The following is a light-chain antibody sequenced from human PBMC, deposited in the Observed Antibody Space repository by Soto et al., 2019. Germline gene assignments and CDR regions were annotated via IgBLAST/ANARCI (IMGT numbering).Light chain of an antibody. V-gene: IGLV2-11*01. CDR2: DVY. Sequence: QSALTQPRSVSGSPGQSVTISCTGTSSDVGRYSFVSWYQQHPGKAPKLMIYDVYKRPSGVPDRFSGSKSGNTASLTISGLQAEDETDYYCQAYDYSLTASVFGGGTKLTVL. J-gene: IGLJ3*02. CDR3: QAYDYSLTASV. CDR1: SSDVGRYSF.